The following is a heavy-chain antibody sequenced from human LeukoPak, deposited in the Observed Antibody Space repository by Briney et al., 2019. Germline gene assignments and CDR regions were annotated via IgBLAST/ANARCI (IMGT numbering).Heavy chain of an antibody. CDR2: IDPSDSYT. Sequence: GESLKISCKGSGYSFTSYWITWLRQMPGKGLEWMGRIDPSDSYTNYSPSFQGHVTISADKSISTAYLQWSGLKASDTAMYYCARRDGFGAIDFAFDIWGQGTMVTVSS. J-gene: IGHJ3*02. CDR1: GYSFTSYW. V-gene: IGHV5-10-1*01. CDR3: ARRDGFGAIDFAFDI. D-gene: IGHD3-10*01.